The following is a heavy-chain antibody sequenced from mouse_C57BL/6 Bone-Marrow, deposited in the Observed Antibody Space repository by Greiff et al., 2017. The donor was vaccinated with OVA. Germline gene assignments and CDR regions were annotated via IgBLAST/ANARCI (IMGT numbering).Heavy chain of an antibody. CDR1: GYTFTSYW. Sequence: VQLQQPGAELVKPGASVKLSCKASGYTFTSYWITWVKQRPGQGLEWIGDIYPGSGSTNYNEKFKSKATLTVDTSSSTAYMQLSSLTSEDSAVYYCARKGDYSYWYFDVWGTGTTVTVSS. CDR2: IYPGSGST. CDR3: ARKGDYSYWYFDV. V-gene: IGHV1-55*01. D-gene: IGHD1-1*01. J-gene: IGHJ1*03.